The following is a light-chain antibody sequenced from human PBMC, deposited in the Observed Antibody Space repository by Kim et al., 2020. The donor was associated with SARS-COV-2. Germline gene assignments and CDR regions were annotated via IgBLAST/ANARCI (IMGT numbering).Light chain of an antibody. Sequence: ASVGDRVTITCRASQDIINDLGWYQQNPGRAPKRLIYGASSLQSGVPSRFSGSGSGTEFTLTISSLQPEDFATYFCLQHNTSPITFGQGTRLEIK. CDR3: LQHNTSPIT. CDR2: GAS. V-gene: IGKV1-17*01. J-gene: IGKJ5*01. CDR1: QDIIND.